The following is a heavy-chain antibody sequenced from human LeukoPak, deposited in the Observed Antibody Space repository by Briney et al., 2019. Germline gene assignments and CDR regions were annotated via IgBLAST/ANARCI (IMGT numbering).Heavy chain of an antibody. CDR3: AKARRLMNSGSYFGMDYYYYYGMDV. V-gene: IGHV3-9*01. D-gene: IGHD1-26*01. Sequence: GRSLRLSCAASGFTFDDYAMHWVRQAPGKGLEWVSGISWDSGSIGYADSVKGRFTISRDNAKNSLYLQMNSLRAEDTALYYCAKARRLMNSGSYFGMDYYYYYGMDVWGQGTTVTVSS. J-gene: IGHJ6*02. CDR1: GFTFDDYA. CDR2: ISWDSGSI.